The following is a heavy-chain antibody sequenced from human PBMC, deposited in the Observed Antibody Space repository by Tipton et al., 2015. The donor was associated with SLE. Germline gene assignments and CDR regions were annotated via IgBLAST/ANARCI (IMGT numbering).Heavy chain of an antibody. V-gene: IGHV4-61*09. D-gene: IGHD2-2*01. CDR1: GGSISSSSYY. CDR2: ISTSGST. CDR3: ARDIVVVPAAAGKNGMDV. Sequence: TLSLTCTVSGGSISSSSYYWSWIRQPAGKGLEWIGYISTSGSTNYNPSLKSRVTISVDTSKNQFSLKLSSVTAADTAVYYCARDIVVVPAAAGKNGMDVWGQGTTVTVSS. J-gene: IGHJ6*02.